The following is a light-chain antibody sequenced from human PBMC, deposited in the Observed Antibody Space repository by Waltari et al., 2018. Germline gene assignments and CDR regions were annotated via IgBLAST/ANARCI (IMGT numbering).Light chain of an antibody. J-gene: IGLJ3*02. Sequence: QSELTQPPSVSGAPGQRVTISCTGSGSNIGAGDAVHWYQQLPRAAPKRLLDGTSSRPLGVPDRFFGSTSGTSASLAITGLQAEDEAVYYCQSYDTSLSVVFGGGTKLTVL. CDR2: GTS. CDR1: GSNIGAGDA. V-gene: IGLV1-40*01. CDR3: QSYDTSLSVV.